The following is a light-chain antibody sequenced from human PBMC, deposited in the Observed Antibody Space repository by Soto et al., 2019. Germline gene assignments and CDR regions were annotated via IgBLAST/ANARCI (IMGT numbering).Light chain of an antibody. CDR3: QQRSSWHRT. J-gene: IGKJ2*01. CDR2: DAS. Sequence: EIVLTQSPATLSLSPGERATLSCRASQSVSSYLAWYQQKPGQTPRLLIYDASNRATGIPARFSGSGSETAFTPTISSRKPEDFAVYYCQQRSSWHRTFGQGTKLEIK. V-gene: IGKV3-11*01. CDR1: QSVSSY.